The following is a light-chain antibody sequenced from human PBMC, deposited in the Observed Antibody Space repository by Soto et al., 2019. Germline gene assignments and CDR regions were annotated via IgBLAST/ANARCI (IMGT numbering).Light chain of an antibody. CDR2: LEGSGSY. CDR1: SGHSNYI. Sequence: QPVLTQSSSAPASLGSSVKLTCSLSSGHSNYIIACHQQQPGKAPRYLMKLEGSGSYNRGSGVPDRFSGSSSGADRYLTISNLQLEDEADYYCETWDSDIRVFGGGTQLTVL. CDR3: ETWDSDIRV. V-gene: IGLV4-60*02. J-gene: IGLJ3*02.